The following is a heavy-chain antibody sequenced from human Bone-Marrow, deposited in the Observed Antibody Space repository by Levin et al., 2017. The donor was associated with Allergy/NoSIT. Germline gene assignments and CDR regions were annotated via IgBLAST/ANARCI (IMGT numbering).Heavy chain of an antibody. CDR2: FGGASSGAA. Sequence: GGSLRLSCAASGFTFSDYAMTWVRQAPGRGLEWVSTFGGASSGAAYYADSVRGRFTISRDNSKNTLYLQLNSLRADDTALYYCAKERGRFLGLDYWGQGTLVTVSS. CDR3: AKERGRFLGLDY. D-gene: IGHD3-10*01. V-gene: IGHV3-23*01. CDR1: GFTFSDYA. J-gene: IGHJ4*02.